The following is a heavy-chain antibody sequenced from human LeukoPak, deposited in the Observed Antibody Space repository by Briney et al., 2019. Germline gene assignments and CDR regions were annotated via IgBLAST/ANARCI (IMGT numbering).Heavy chain of an antibody. J-gene: IGHJ4*02. CDR1: GYTFTGYY. V-gene: IGHV1-2*02. CDR2: INPNSGGT. Sequence: ASVKVSCKASGYTFTGYYMHWVRQAPGQGLEWMGWINPNSGGTNYAQKFQGRVIMTRDTSISTAYMELSRLRSDDTAVYYCARGGPLSYDYVWGSYRSFDYWGQGTLVTVSS. CDR3: ARGGPLSYDYVWGSYRSFDY. D-gene: IGHD3-16*02.